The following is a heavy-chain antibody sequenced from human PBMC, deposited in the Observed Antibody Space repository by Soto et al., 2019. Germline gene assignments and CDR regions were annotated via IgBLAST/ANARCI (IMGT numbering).Heavy chain of an antibody. CDR3: ASSHSLVVAASGSFDY. J-gene: IGHJ4*02. V-gene: IGHV1-3*01. D-gene: IGHD6-13*01. Sequence: QVQLVQSGAEVKKPGASVKVSCKASGYTFTSYAMHWVRQAPGQRREWMGWINAGNGNTKYSQKFQFRVTITRDTSASTAYMELSSLRSEDTAVYYCASSHSLVVAASGSFDYWGQGTLVTVSS. CDR1: GYTFTSYA. CDR2: INAGNGNT.